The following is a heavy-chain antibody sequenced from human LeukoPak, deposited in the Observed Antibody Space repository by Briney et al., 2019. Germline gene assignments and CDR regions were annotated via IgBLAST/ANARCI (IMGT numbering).Heavy chain of an antibody. D-gene: IGHD6-13*01. V-gene: IGHV4-38-2*02. CDR3: ARGALDSSSWSRGAFGI. Sequence: ETSETLSLTCTVSGYSISSGYYWGWIRQPPGKGLEWIGSIYYSGSTYYDPSLKSRVTISEDTSKNQFSLRLSSVTAADTAVYYCARGALDSSSWSRGAFGIWGQGTMVTVSS. CDR1: GYSISSGYY. J-gene: IGHJ3*02. CDR2: IYYSGST.